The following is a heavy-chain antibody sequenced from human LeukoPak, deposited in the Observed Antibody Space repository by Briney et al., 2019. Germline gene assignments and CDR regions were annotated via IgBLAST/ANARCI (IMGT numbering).Heavy chain of an antibody. CDR1: GFTFSDYY. Sequence: GGSLRLSCAASGFTFSDYYMSWIRQAPGKGLEWVSYISSSGSTIYYADSVKGRFTISRDNAKNSLYLQMNSLKAEDTALYYCTRIAADGRIDCWGQGTLVTVSS. CDR2: ISSSGSTI. CDR3: TRIAADGRIDC. J-gene: IGHJ4*02. D-gene: IGHD6-13*01. V-gene: IGHV3-11*01.